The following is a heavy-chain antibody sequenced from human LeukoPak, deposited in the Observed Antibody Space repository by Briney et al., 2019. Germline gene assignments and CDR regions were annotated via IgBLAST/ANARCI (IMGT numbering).Heavy chain of an antibody. CDR3: AKKETVVSPGNYFHH. CDR1: GFTFSTYD. Sequence: GGSLRLSCAASGFTFSTYDMNWVRQAPGKGLEWVAAINDGGYNTYYADSVRGRFTISRDNAKNTLYLQMNSLRAEDTAVYYCAKKETVVSPGNYFHHWGQGTLVTVSS. J-gene: IGHJ4*02. D-gene: IGHD4-23*01. CDR2: INDGGYNT. V-gene: IGHV3-23*01.